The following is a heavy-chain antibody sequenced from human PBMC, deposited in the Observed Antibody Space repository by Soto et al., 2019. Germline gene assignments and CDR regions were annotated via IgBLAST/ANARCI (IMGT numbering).Heavy chain of an antibody. CDR1: GGSISGYY. CDR3: ARSGNSNGLVFDY. V-gene: IGHV4-59*01. Sequence: SETLSLTCSVSGGSISGYYWSWIRQSPGKGLEWIGYIYYGGSTRHNPSLDSRVTVSADTSKNQISLRLTSVTAADTAVYYCARSGNSNGLVFDYWGQGILVTVSS. CDR2: IYYGGST. D-gene: IGHD5-18*01. J-gene: IGHJ4*02.